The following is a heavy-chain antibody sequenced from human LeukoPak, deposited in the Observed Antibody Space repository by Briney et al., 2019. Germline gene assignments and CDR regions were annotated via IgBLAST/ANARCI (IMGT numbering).Heavy chain of an antibody. J-gene: IGHJ4*02. Sequence: SETLSLTCTVSGGSISSSSYYWGWIRQPPGKGLEWIGSIYYSGSTYYNPSLKSRVTISVDTSKNQFSLKLSSVTAADTAVYYCATLSGSYYYFDYWGQGTLVTVSS. V-gene: IGHV4-39*01. CDR1: GGSISSSSYY. CDR3: ATLSGSYYYFDY. D-gene: IGHD1-26*01. CDR2: IYYSGST.